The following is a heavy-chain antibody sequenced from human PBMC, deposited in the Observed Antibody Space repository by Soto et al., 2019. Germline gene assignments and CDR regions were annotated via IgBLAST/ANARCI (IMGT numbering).Heavy chain of an antibody. Sequence: ASVKVSCKASGYTLTSYGISWVRQAPGQGLEWMGWISAYDGSTKYAQKLQGRVTMTTDPSTSTAYMELRSLRSDDTAVYYCARDPTTAYCSSSCDYWGQGTLVTVSS. D-gene: IGHD6-6*01. CDR1: GYTLTSYG. V-gene: IGHV1-18*04. CDR2: ISAYDGST. J-gene: IGHJ4*02. CDR3: ARDPTTAYCSSSCDY.